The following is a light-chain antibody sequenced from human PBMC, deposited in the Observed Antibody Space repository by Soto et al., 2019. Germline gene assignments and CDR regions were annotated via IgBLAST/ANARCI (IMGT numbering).Light chain of an antibody. J-gene: IGLJ1*01. CDR2: GNS. Sequence: QPVLTQPPSVSGAPGQRVTISCTGSSSNIGAGYDVHWYQQLPGTAPKLLIYGNSNRPSGVPDRFSCSKSGTSASLAITGLQAEDEADYYCQSYDSSLSGSVFGTGTKLTVL. CDR1: SSNIGAGYD. CDR3: QSYDSSLSGSV. V-gene: IGLV1-40*01.